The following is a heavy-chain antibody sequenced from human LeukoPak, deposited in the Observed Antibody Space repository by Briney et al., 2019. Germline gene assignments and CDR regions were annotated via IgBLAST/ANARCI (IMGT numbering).Heavy chain of an antibody. CDR3: ASHIENEDIAAPEDNWFDP. Sequence: SETLSLTCTVSGDSISTYYYYWSWVRQPAGKGLEWIGRVYPSGNTNYNPYNPSLTDRVTISIDASRNQFSLILTSVTAADTAIYYCASHIENEDIAAPEDNWFDPWGQGTLVTVSS. V-gene: IGHV4-61*02. CDR2: VYPSGNT. J-gene: IGHJ5*02. CDR1: GDSISTYYYY. D-gene: IGHD6-6*01.